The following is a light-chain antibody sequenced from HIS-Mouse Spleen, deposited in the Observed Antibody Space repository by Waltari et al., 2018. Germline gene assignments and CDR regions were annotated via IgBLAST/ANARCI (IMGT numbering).Light chain of an antibody. J-gene: IGLJ2*01. CDR1: AFPKKY. CDR2: EDS. V-gene: IGLV3-10*01. Sequence: SYELTQPPSVSVSPGQTARITCSGDAFPKKYAYWYQQKSGQDPVLVIYEDSKRPSRIPERFSGSSSGTMATLTISGAQVEDEADYYCYSTDSSGNHRVFGGGTKLTVL. CDR3: YSTDSSGNHRV.